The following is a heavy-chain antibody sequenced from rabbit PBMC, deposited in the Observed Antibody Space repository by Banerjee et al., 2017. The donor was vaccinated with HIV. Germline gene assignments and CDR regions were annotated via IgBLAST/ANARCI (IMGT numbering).Heavy chain of an antibody. CDR1: GFTLSSSYC. D-gene: IGHD1-1*01. CDR3: ARLTGSIGNGYDL. Sequence: QSLEESGGDLVKPGASLTLTCKASGFTLSSSYCMCWVRQAPGKGLEWIACINAGSSGSTYYASWAKGRFTISKASSTTVTLQMTSLTAADTATYFCARLTGSIGNGYDLWGPGTLVTVS. V-gene: IGHV1S40*01. CDR2: INAGSSGST. J-gene: IGHJ4*01.